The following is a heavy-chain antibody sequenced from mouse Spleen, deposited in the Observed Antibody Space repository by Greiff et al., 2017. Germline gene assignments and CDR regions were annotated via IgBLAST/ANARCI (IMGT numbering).Heavy chain of an antibody. D-gene: IGHD4-1*01. CDR1: GFTFSSYT. Sequence: EVKLMESGGGLVKPGGSLKLSCAASGFTFSSYTMSWVRQTPAKRLEWVATISSGGGNTYYPDSVKGRFTISRDNARNTLYLQMSSLRSEDTAMYYCARHLTGYWYFDVWGAGTTVTVSS. CDR2: ISSGGGNT. CDR3: ARHLTGYWYFDV. V-gene: IGHV5-9*04. J-gene: IGHJ1*01.